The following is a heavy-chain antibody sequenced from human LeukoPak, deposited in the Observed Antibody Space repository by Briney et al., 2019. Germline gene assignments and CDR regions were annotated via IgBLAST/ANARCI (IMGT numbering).Heavy chain of an antibody. D-gene: IGHD6-19*01. Sequence: PGGSLRLSCAASGFTFSSYSMNWVRQAPGKGLEWVSCISSSSSYIYYADSVKGRFTISRDNSKNTLYLQMNSLRAEDTAVYYCARGPTLAVAGPPRRRWFDPWGQGTLVTVSS. CDR1: GFTFSSYS. V-gene: IGHV3-21*01. J-gene: IGHJ5*02. CDR2: ISSSSSYI. CDR3: ARGPTLAVAGPPRRRWFDP.